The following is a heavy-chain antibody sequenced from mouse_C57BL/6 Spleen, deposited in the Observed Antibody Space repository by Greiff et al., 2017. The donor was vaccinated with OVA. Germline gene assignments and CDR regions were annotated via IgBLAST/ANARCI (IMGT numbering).Heavy chain of an antibody. D-gene: IGHD2-4*01. CDR3: ARDGYDYENFDV. CDR2: ISSGSSTI. CDR1: GFTFSDYG. J-gene: IGHJ1*03. V-gene: IGHV5-17*01. Sequence: EVKLVESGGGLVKPGGSLKLSCAASGFTFSDYGMHWVRQAPEKGLEWVAYISSGSSTIYYADTVKGRFTISRDNAKNTLFLQMTSLRSEDTAMYYGARDGYDYENFDVWGTGTTVTVSS.